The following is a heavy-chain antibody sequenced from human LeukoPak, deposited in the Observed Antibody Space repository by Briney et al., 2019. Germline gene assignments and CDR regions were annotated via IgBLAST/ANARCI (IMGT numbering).Heavy chain of an antibody. V-gene: IGHV3-49*03. CDR2: IRSKAYGGTT. Sequence: GGSLRLSCTASGFTFGDYAMSWFRQAPGKGLEWVGFIRSKAYGGTTEYAASVKGRFTISRDDSKSIAYLQMNSLKTEDTAVYYCTSRGGDSSGFFGDYWGQGTLDTVSS. CDR1: GFTFGDYA. CDR3: TSRGGDSSGFFGDY. D-gene: IGHD3-22*01. J-gene: IGHJ4*02.